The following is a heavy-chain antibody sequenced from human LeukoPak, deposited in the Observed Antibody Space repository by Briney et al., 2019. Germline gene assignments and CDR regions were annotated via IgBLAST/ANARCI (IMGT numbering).Heavy chain of an antibody. D-gene: IGHD5-18*01. CDR3: ARGDFGYSYGKEQFDY. CDR2: ISTSSTI. V-gene: IGHV3-48*01. J-gene: IGHJ4*02. Sequence: RTGGSLRLSCAASGFTFSGFGMNWVRQAPGKGLEWVSYISTSSTIYYADSVKGRFTVSRDNAKNSLYLQMNSLRAEDTAVYYCARGDFGYSYGKEQFDYWGQGTLVTVSS. CDR1: GFTFSGFG.